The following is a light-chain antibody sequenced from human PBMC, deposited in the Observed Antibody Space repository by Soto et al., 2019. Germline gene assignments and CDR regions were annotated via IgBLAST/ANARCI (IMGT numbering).Light chain of an antibody. Sequence: QSALTQPPSASGSPGQSVTISCTGTSSDVGGYNYVSWYQQYPGRAPKLMIYEVSNRPSGVPDRFSGSKSGNTASLTVSGFQAEDEADYDCNSYAASNNFYYVFGGGTKLTVL. CDR3: NSYAASNNFYYV. CDR2: EVS. V-gene: IGLV2-8*01. J-gene: IGLJ3*02. CDR1: SSDVGGYNY.